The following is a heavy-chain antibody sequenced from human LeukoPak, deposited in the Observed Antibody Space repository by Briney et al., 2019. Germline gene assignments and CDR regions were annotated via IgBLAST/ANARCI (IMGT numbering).Heavy chain of an antibody. CDR1: GLTFRNYW. J-gene: IGHJ4*02. CDR2: IKQDGSEK. V-gene: IGHV3-7*01. D-gene: IGHD3-10*01. Sequence: GGSLRLSCVVYGLTFRNYWMSWVRQAPGKGLEWVANIKQDGSEKHYVDSVKGRFTISRDNAKNSLNLQMNSLGAEDTGVYYSVRDNYYGSGSFYKRAYYFDYWGQGTLVTVSS. CDR3: VRDNYYGSGSFYKRAYYFDY.